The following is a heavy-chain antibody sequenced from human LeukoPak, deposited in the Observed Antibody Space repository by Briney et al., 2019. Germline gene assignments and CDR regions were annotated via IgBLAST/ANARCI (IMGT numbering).Heavy chain of an antibody. Sequence: ASVKVSCKASGYTFTGYYMHWVRQAPGQGLEWMGWINPNSGGTNYAQKVQGRVTMTRDTSISTAYMELSRLRSDDTAVYYCARGYYYDSSGYYYWGQGTLVTVSS. D-gene: IGHD3-22*01. J-gene: IGHJ4*02. CDR2: INPNSGGT. CDR3: ARGYYYDSSGYYY. CDR1: GYTFTGYY. V-gene: IGHV1-2*02.